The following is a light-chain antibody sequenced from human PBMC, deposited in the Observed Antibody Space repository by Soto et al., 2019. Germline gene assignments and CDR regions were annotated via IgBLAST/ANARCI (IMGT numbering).Light chain of an antibody. Sequence: DIQMTQSPSTLYASVGDRVTITCRASQSISSWLAWYQQKPGKAPKLLIYDASSLESGVPSRFSGSGSGTEFPLTISSLQPDDFATYYCQQYNSYSWTFRQGTKVEIK. CDR3: QQYNSYSWT. V-gene: IGKV1-5*01. J-gene: IGKJ1*01. CDR1: QSISSW. CDR2: DAS.